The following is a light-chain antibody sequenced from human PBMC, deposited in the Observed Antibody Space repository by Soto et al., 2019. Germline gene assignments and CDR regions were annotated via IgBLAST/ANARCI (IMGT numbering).Light chain of an antibody. CDR2: DAS. CDR1: QSVSIW. V-gene: IGKV1-5*01. J-gene: IGKJ4*01. Sequence: DIQMTQSPSTLSASLGDTVTITCRASQSVSIWLACYQKKPGKAPQVLIWDASTLQRGVPSRFSGSGSGTEFTLTISSLQPEDFATYYCQQFNNYPQSFGGGTKVDIK. CDR3: QQFNNYPQS.